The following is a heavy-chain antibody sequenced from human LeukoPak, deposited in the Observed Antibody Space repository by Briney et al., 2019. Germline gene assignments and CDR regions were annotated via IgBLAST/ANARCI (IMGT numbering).Heavy chain of an antibody. CDR2: ISDSGST. CDR1: RGSISSYY. CDR3: ASLGGTYDY. V-gene: IGHV4-4*09. Sequence: PSETLSLTCTVSRGSISSYYWSWVRQPPGKGLEWNGYISDSGSTNYRPSLKSRVTISRDTSKSQVSLRMRSVTAADTAAYFCASLGGTYDYWGQGIQVVVSS. D-gene: IGHD1-26*01. J-gene: IGHJ4*02.